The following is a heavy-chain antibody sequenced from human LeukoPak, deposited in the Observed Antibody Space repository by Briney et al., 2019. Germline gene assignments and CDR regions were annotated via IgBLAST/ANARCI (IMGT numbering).Heavy chain of an antibody. D-gene: IGHD3-22*01. J-gene: IGHJ6*03. CDR2: ISRSGDNT. V-gene: IGHV3-23*01. Sequence: GGSLRLSCAASGFTFSSYAMNWVRQAPGKGLEWVSTISRSGDNTYYADSVKGRFTIYRDNSKNTLYLQMNSLRAEDTAVYYCAKDYYDSSGYYHPYYYYMDVWGKGTTVTVSS. CDR3: AKDYYDSSGYYHPYYYYMDV. CDR1: GFTFSSYA.